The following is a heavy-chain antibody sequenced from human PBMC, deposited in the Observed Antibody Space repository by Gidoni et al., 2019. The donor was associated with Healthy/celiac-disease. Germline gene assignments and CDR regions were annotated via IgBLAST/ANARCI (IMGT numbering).Heavy chain of an antibody. CDR3: ARASDGDYYDSSGYYWYFDL. V-gene: IGHV3-30*01. Sequence: QVQLVESGGGVVQPGRSLRLSCAASGFTFSGYAMHWVRQAPGKGLGWVAVISYDGSNKYYADSVKGRLTISRDNSKKTLYLQMNSLRAEDTAVYYCARASDGDYYDSSGYYWYFDLWGRGTLVTVSS. CDR2: ISYDGSNK. D-gene: IGHD3-22*01. J-gene: IGHJ2*01. CDR1: GFTFSGYA.